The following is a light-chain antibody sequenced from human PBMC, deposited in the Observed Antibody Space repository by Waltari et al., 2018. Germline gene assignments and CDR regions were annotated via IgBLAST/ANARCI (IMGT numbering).Light chain of an antibody. CDR3: HQYLNWPLT. V-gene: IGKV3-15*01. CDR2: DAP. J-gene: IGKJ4*01. Sequence: DIVMTQSPATLSVSVGETVTLSCRARESVTSSLAWYQQRPGQAPRLLIYDAPTRATGVPARFSGSGSGTDFTITISSLQSEDFAVYYCHQYLNWPLTFGGGTKLEIK. CDR1: ESVTSS.